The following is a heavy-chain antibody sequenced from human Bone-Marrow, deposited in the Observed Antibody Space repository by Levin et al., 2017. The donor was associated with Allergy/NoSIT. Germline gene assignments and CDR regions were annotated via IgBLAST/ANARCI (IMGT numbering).Heavy chain of an antibody. V-gene: IGHV4-30-4*01. D-gene: IGHD3-22*01. CDR3: AREGDYYDSNGYQ. CDR1: GGSINSGGYY. CDR2: IDDSGNT. Sequence: SETLSLTCTVSGGSINSGGYYWTWIRQPPGTGLEWIGYIDDSGNTNYSPSLRSRVTISVDTLKSQFSLRLTSVTAADTAVYYCAREGDYYDSNGYQWGRGTLVIVSS. J-gene: IGHJ4*02.